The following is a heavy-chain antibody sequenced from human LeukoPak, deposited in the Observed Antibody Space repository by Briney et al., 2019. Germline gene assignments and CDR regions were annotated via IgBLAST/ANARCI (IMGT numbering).Heavy chain of an antibody. CDR1: GGSFSSYS. V-gene: IGHV4-34*01. Sequence: PSESLSLTCAVYGGSFSSYSWNWIRQPPGKGLEWVGEINHGGSTNYNPTLKSRVTISEDTSKNQFSLKLSSVNDADTAVYYCARAGYYGSGSFDYWGQGTLVAVSS. CDR3: ARAGYYGSGSFDY. CDR2: INHGGST. J-gene: IGHJ4*02. D-gene: IGHD3-10*01.